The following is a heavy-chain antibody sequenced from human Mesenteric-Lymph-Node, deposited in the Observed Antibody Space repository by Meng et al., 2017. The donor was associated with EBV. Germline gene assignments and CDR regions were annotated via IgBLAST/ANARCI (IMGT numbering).Heavy chain of an antibody. CDR2: IYYSGST. Sequence: QRQVSGPGRVVPSSTLSLHRTVAGGSSSSSRYYWGWIRQPPGKGLEWIGNIYYSGSTYYSPSLESRVTISIDTSKHQFSLKLSSVTAADSAVYYCARRISSGWMDSWGQGTLVTVSS. J-gene: IGHJ5*01. CDR1: GGSSSSSRYY. CDR3: ARRISSGWMDS. V-gene: IGHV4-39*01. D-gene: IGHD6-19*01.